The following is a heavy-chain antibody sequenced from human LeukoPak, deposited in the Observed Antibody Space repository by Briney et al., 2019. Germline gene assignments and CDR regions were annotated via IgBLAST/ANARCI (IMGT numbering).Heavy chain of an antibody. J-gene: IGHJ4*02. CDR1: GGSFSGYY. Sequence: PSETLSLTCAVYGGSFSGYYWSWIRQAPGKGLEWIGEINHSGSTNYNPSLKSRVTISVDTSKNQFSLKLSSVTAADTAVYYCARIRQPKSIAARPDDYWGQGTLVTVSS. D-gene: IGHD6-6*01. CDR3: ARIRQPKSIAARPDDY. V-gene: IGHV4-34*01. CDR2: INHSGST.